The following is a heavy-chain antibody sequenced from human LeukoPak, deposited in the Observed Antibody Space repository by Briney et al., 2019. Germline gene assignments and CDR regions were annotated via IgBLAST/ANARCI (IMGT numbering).Heavy chain of an antibody. J-gene: IGHJ4*02. CDR2: IKRRTDGGTA. CDR3: TTDLRD. Sequence: GGSLRLSCAASGFTFNNAWMAWVRQAPGKGLEWVGRIKRRTDGGTAYYAAPVKGRFIISRDDSNNTLSLQMNSLKTEDTALYYCTTDLRDWGQGTLVTVSS. V-gene: IGHV3-15*01. CDR1: GFTFNNAW.